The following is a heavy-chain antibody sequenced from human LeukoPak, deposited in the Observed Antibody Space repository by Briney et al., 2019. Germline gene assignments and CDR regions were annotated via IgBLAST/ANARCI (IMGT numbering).Heavy chain of an antibody. D-gene: IGHD5-12*01. V-gene: IGHV3-15*01. CDR1: GFTFTNAW. J-gene: IGHJ4*02. Sequence: PGGSLRLSCAASGFTFTNAWMNWVRQAPGKGLEWVGRIKSKTDGGTTDYAAPVKGRFTISRDDSKNTLYLQMNSLQTEDTAVYYCAKSYNGYESKPDYWGQGTLVTVSS. CDR3: AKSYNGYESKPDY. CDR2: IKSKTDGGTT.